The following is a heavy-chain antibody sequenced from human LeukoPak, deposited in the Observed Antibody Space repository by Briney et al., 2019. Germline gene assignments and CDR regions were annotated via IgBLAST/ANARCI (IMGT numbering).Heavy chain of an antibody. J-gene: IGHJ4*02. V-gene: IGHV4-4*07. CDR1: GGSISSYQ. D-gene: IGHD3-10*01. Sequence: SETLSLTCTLSGGSISSYQWTWIRQPPGKGLEWIGHIYTSGSTNYNPSLKSRVTMSVDTSKNQFSVKLSSVTAADTAVYYCTRANGYGLIDYWGQGTLVTVSS. CDR2: IYTSGST. CDR3: TRANGYGLIDY.